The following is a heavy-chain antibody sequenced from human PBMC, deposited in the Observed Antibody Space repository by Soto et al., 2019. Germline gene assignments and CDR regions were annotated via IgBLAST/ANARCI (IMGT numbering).Heavy chain of an antibody. J-gene: IGHJ6*02. CDR2: IYYSGST. CDR1: GGSISSGGYY. D-gene: IGHD3-10*01. CDR3: ARGGGGSGIPLYYYYGMDV. V-gene: IGHV4-31*03. Sequence: QVQLQESGPGLVKPSQTLSLTCTVSGGSISSGGYYWSWIRQHPGKGLEWIGYIYYSGSTYYNPSLKRRVTISVDTSKNQFSLKLSSVTAADTAVYYCARGGGGSGIPLYYYYGMDVWGQGTTVTVSS.